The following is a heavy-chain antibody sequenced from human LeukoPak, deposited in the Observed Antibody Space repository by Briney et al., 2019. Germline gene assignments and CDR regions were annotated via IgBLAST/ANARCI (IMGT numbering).Heavy chain of an antibody. CDR3: ARVSGSSWYGHYLDY. CDR1: GFTFSSYS. D-gene: IGHD6-13*01. CDR2: ISSSSSTI. V-gene: IGHV3-48*01. Sequence: GSLRLSCAASGFTFSSYSMNWVRQAPGKGLEWVSCISSSSSTIYYADSVKGRFTISRDNAKNSLYLQMNSLRAEDTAVYYCARVSGSSWYGHYLDYWGQGTLVTVSS. J-gene: IGHJ4*02.